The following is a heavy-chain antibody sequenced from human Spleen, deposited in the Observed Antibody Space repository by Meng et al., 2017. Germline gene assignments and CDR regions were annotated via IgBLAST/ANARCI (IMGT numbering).Heavy chain of an antibody. CDR1: AYSISSGYY. CDR3: ARRGGDFDAFDI. Sequence: SETLSLTCTVSAYSISSGYYWGWIRQPPGKGLEWIGIIYHSGSTYYNPSLKSRVTISVDTSKNQFSLKLSSVTAADTAVYYCARRGGDFDAFDIWGQGTMVTVSS. V-gene: IGHV4-38-2*02. J-gene: IGHJ3*02. D-gene: IGHD2-21*02. CDR2: IYHSGST.